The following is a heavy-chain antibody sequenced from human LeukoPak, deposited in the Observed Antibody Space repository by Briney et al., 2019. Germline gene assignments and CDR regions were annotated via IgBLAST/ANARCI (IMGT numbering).Heavy chain of an antibody. J-gene: IGHJ4*02. CDR2: IIPIFGTA. V-gene: IGHV1-69*05. D-gene: IGHD3-22*01. CDR1: GGTFSSYA. CDR3: ARGQGSSGYYYSLDY. Sequence: SVKVSCKASGGTFSSYAISWVRQAPGQGLEWMGGIIPIFGTANYAQKFQGRVTMTRNTSISTAYMELSSLRSEDTAVYYCARGQGSSGYYYSLDYWGQGTLVTVSS.